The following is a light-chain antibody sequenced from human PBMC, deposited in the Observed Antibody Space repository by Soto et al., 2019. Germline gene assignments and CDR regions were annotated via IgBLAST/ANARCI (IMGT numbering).Light chain of an antibody. Sequence: VLTQSPATLSLSPGERATLSCRASQSVSSYLAWYQQKPGQAPRLLIYDTSNRATGVPARFSGSGSGTDFTLTISSLEPEDCAIYYCQQRQYWPPITFGQGTRLEN. V-gene: IGKV3-11*01. CDR1: QSVSSY. CDR2: DTS. CDR3: QQRQYWPPIT. J-gene: IGKJ5*01.